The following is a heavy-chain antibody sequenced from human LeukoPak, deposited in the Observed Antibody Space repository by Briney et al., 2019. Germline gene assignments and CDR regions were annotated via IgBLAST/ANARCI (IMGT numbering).Heavy chain of an antibody. D-gene: IGHD6-19*01. Sequence: GRSLRLSCAASGFTFSTYAMHWVRQPPGKGLEWVALISFDERNKYYVNSVKGRFTISRDNSKNTLYLEMNSLRAEDTAVYYCAKDRTSSSGWYRVADYWGQGTLVTVSS. J-gene: IGHJ4*02. CDR1: GFTFSTYA. CDR2: ISFDERNK. CDR3: AKDRTSSSGWYRVADY. V-gene: IGHV3-30*04.